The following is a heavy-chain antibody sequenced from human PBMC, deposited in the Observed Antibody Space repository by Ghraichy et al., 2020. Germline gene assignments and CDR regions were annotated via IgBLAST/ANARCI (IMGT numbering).Heavy chain of an antibody. J-gene: IGHJ4*02. CDR2: IRYDGSNK. Sequence: GGSLRLSCAASGFTFSSYGMHWVRQAPGKGLEWVAFIRYDGSNKYYADSVKGRFTISRDNSKNTLYLQMNSLRAEDTAVYYCAKAAPRYSGYDFPLSYWGQGTLVTVST. D-gene: IGHD5-12*01. V-gene: IGHV3-30*02. CDR3: AKAAPRYSGYDFPLSY. CDR1: GFTFSSYG.